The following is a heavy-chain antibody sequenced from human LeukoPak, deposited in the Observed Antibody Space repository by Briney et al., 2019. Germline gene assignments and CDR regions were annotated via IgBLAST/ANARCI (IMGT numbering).Heavy chain of an antibody. D-gene: IGHD1-7*01. J-gene: IGHJ5*02. Sequence: ASVKVSCKASGYTFTSYDINWVRQATGQGLKWMGWMNPNSGNTGYAQKFQGRVTMTRNTSISTAYKELSSLRSEDTAVYYCARGRLELPVWFDPWGQGTLVTVSS. CDR3: ARGRLELPVWFDP. CDR2: MNPNSGNT. CDR1: GYTFTSYD. V-gene: IGHV1-8*01.